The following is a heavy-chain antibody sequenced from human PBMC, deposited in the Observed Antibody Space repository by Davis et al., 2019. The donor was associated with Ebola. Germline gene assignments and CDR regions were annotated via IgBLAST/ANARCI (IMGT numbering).Heavy chain of an antibody. CDR3: ARDSSSDGITIFGVGIDY. V-gene: IGHV3-21*01. CDR2: INRKE. D-gene: IGHD3-3*01. Sequence: GGSLRLSCAASGFTFSSYSMNWVRQAPGKGLEWVSAINRKEYYADSVKGRFTLSRDNSKNTVYLQMNRLRAEDTAVYYCARDSSSDGITIFGVGIDYWGQGTLVTVSS. J-gene: IGHJ4*02. CDR1: GFTFSSYS.